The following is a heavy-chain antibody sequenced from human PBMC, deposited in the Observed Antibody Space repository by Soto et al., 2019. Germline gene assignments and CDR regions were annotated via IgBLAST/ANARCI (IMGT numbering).Heavy chain of an antibody. CDR1: GFSLSTAGVG. V-gene: IGHV2-5*02. D-gene: IGHD3-10*01. J-gene: IGHJ4*02. CDR3: ARRPYLSAYSFDY. Sequence: QITLKESGPTLLKPTETLTLTCTFSGFSLSTAGVGVGWIRQPPGKTLEWLALIFWDDDKRYSPSLESRFTVTKDTTNNQLVLPMTNIEPVDTARYYCARRPYLSAYSFDYWGQGTLVTVSS. CDR2: IFWDDDK.